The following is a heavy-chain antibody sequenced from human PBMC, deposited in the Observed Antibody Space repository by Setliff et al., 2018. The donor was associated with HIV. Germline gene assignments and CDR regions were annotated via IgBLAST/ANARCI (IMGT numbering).Heavy chain of an antibody. V-gene: IGHV3-15*01. CDR1: GFTFTNAW. Sequence: PGGSLRLSCAASGFTFTNAWMSWVRQAPGKGLEWVGRIKSKTDGGTTDFAAPVKGRLTISRDDSKNTLYLQMNSLKTEDTAIYYCTTARLQLWSEYFQHWGQGNLVTVSS. CDR3: TTARLQLWSEYFQH. D-gene: IGHD5-18*01. J-gene: IGHJ1*01. CDR2: IKSKTDGGTT.